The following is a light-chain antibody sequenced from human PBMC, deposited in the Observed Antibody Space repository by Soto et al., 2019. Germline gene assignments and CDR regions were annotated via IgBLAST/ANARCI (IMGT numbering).Light chain of an antibody. V-gene: IGKV1-5*01. CDR3: HQTYSTQWT. CDR2: DAS. J-gene: IGKJ1*01. Sequence: GDRVTITCRASQNISSWLAWYQQKPGKAPKLLIYDASSLESGVPSRFSGSGSGTDFTLTISSLQPEDFATYYCHQTYSTQWTFGQGTKV. CDR1: QNISSW.